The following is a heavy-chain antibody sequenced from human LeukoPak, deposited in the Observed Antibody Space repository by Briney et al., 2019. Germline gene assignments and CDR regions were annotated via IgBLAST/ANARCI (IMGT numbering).Heavy chain of an antibody. Sequence: ASVKVSCKASGYTFTSYDINWVRQATGQGLEWMGWMNPNSGNTGYAQKFQGRVTMTRNTSISTAYMELSSLRSEDTAVYYCARGGLRYFDWLPRDAFDIWGQGTMVTVSS. J-gene: IGHJ3*02. D-gene: IGHD3-9*01. CDR1: GYTFTSYD. CDR3: ARGGLRYFDWLPRDAFDI. V-gene: IGHV1-8*01. CDR2: MNPNSGNT.